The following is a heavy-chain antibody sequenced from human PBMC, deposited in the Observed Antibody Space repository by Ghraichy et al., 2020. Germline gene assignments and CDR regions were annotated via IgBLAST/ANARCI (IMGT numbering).Heavy chain of an antibody. CDR2: IYTTGGV. CDR3: ARIQYGSGSDVPADD. V-gene: IGHV4-4*07. D-gene: IGHD3-10*01. J-gene: IGHJ4*02. Sequence: SETLSLTCTVAGGSIGNYYWTWIRQPAGKGLEWIGRIYTTGGVDYNPSLKSRVIMSVDRSKNQFFLKLISVTAADTAVYYCARIQYGSGSDVPADDWGQGTLVTVS. CDR1: GGSIGNYY.